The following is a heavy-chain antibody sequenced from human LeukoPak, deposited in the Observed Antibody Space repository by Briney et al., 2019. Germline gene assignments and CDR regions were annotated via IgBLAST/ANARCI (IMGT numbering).Heavy chain of an antibody. CDR2: INPSGGST. Sequence: GASVKVSCKASGYAFTSYYMHWVRQAPEQGLEWMGIINPSGGSTSYAQKFQGRVTMTRDTSTSTVYMELSSLRSEDTAVYYCARDSENGDHDYWGQGTLVTVSS. CDR1: GYAFTSYY. J-gene: IGHJ4*02. CDR3: ARDSENGDHDY. V-gene: IGHV1-46*01. D-gene: IGHD4-17*01.